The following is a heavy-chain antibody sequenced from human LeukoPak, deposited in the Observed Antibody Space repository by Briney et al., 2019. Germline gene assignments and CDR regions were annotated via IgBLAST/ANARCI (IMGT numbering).Heavy chain of an antibody. CDR2: IYYSGST. CDR1: GGSISSYY. J-gene: IGHJ5*02. CDR3: ARGNYDILTGYSKNWFDP. Sequence: SETLSLTCTVSGGSISSYYWSWIRQPPGKGLEWIGYIYYSGSTNYIPSLKSRVTISVDTSKNQFSLKLSSVTAADTAVYYCARGNYDILTGYSKNWFDPWGQGTLVTVSS. V-gene: IGHV4-59*01. D-gene: IGHD3-9*01.